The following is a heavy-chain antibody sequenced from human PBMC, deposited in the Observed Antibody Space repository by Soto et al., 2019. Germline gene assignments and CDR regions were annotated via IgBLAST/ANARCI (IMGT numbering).Heavy chain of an antibody. V-gene: IGHV4-30-4*01. J-gene: IGHJ4*02. CDR1: GDSVSSGIYY. D-gene: IGHD3-22*01. CDR2: IYYSGST. Sequence: QVQLQESGPGLLKPSQTLSLTCTVSGDSVSSGIYYWSWIRQPPGKGLEWIGYIYYSGSTYYNPSLNSRLSMSLDKSANQISLKVSSVTAADTAMYYCATESSGSSPLHFDYWGQGTLVTVSS. CDR3: ATESSGSSPLHFDY.